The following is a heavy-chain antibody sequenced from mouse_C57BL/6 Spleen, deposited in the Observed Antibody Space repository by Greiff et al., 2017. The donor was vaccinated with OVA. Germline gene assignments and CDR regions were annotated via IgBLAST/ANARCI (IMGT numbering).Heavy chain of an antibody. V-gene: IGHV1-54*01. CDR2: INPGSGGT. J-gene: IGHJ4*01. Sequence: QVQLQQSGAELVRPGTSVKVSCKASGYAFTNYLIEWVKQRPGQGLEWIGVINPGSGGTNYNEKFKGKATLTADKSSSTAYMQLSSLTSEDSAVYFCARGGYDYEENGMDYWGQGTSVTVSS. CDR3: ARGGYDYEENGMDY. CDR1: GYAFTNYL. D-gene: IGHD2-4*01.